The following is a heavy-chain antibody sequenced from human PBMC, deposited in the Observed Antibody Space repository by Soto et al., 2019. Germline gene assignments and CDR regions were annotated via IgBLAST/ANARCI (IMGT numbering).Heavy chain of an antibody. CDR2: ISGSGGST. J-gene: IGHJ6*02. Sequence: GGSLRLSCAASGFTFSSYAMSWVRQAPGKGLEWVSAISGSGGSTYYADSVKGRFTISRDNSKNTLYLQMNSLRAEDTAVYYCAGVGTMIVAPHYYGMDVWGQGTTVTVSS. CDR1: GFTFSSYA. V-gene: IGHV3-23*01. CDR3: AGVGTMIVAPHYYGMDV. D-gene: IGHD3-22*01.